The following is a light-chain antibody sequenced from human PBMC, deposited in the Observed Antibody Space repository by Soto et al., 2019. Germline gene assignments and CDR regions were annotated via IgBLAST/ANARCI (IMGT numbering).Light chain of an antibody. CDR3: SSYSSSSTPL. J-gene: IGLJ2*01. CDR2: EVS. V-gene: IGLV2-14*01. CDR1: SSDVGGYNY. Sequence: QSVLTQPASVSGSPGQSITISCTGTSSDVGGYNYGSWYQQHPGKAPKLMIYEVSNRPSGVSKRFSGSKSGNTASLPISGLQAEDEADYYCSSYSSSSTPLFGGGTQVTVL.